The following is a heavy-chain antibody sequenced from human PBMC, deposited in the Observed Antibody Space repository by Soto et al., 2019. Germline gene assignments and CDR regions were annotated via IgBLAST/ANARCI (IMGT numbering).Heavy chain of an antibody. J-gene: IGHJ3*01. Sequence: EVQLVESGGGLVQPGGSLRLSCEDSGFSFSSYWMHWVRQGPGKGLVWVARINTDGSSTNYADSVKGRFTISRDNAKNTLYVQMNSLRAEDTAVYYCARAPGGYYIDWGQGTMVTVSS. CDR2: INTDGSST. CDR3: ARAPGGYYID. D-gene: IGHD3-9*01. V-gene: IGHV3-74*01. CDR1: GFSFSSYW.